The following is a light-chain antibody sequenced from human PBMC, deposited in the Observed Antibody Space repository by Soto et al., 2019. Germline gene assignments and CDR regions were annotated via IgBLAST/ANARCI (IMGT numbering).Light chain of an antibody. CDR2: EDN. CDR1: SGSIASNY. J-gene: IGLJ2*01. Sequence: NFMLTQPHSVSESPGKTVTISCTRSSGSIASNYVQWYQQRPGSAPTTVIYEDNQRPSGVPDRFSGSIDSSXXXASLTISXLXXEDEAXYYCQSYDSSNXEVFXXX. V-gene: IGLV6-57*04. CDR3: QSYDSSNXEV.